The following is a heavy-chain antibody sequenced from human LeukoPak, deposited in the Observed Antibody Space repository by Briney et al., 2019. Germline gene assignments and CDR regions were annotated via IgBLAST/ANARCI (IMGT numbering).Heavy chain of an antibody. CDR3: ARRAAGSWWFDP. J-gene: IGHJ5*02. V-gene: IGHV5-51*01. D-gene: IGHD6-13*01. CDR2: IYPGDSDT. CDR1: GYTFTSYW. Sequence: ESLKISCKGSGYTFTSYWIGWVRQMPGKGLEWMGIIYPGDSDTRYSPSFQGQVAISADKSISTAYLQWNSLKASDTAIYYCARRAAGSWWFDPWGQGTLVTVSS.